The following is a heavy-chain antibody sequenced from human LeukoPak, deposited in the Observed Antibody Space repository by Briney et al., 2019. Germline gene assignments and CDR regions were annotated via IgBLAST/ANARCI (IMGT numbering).Heavy chain of an antibody. CDR1: GFTFRSYA. V-gene: IGHV3-23*01. Sequence: GGSLRLTCAASGFTFRSYAMSWVRQAPGKGLEWVSGISGSGGSTYCADSVKGRFTISRDNSKNTVYLQMNSLRAEDTAVYYCAKGSREYSSGPNWFDPWGQGTLVSVSS. CDR3: AKGSREYSSGPNWFDP. CDR2: ISGSGGST. D-gene: IGHD6-19*01. J-gene: IGHJ5*02.